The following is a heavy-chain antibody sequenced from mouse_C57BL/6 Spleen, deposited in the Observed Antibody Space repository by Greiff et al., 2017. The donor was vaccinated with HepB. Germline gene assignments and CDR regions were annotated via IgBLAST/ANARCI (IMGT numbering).Heavy chain of an antibody. CDR3: AREGYVPFAY. J-gene: IGHJ3*01. D-gene: IGHD2-2*01. CDR2: IYPRDGST. CDR1: GYTFTSYD. Sequence: VMLVESGPELVKPGASVKLSCKASGYTFTSYDINWVKQRPGQGLEWIGWIYPRDGSTKYNEKFKGQATLTVDTSSSTAYMELHSLTSEDSAVYFCAREGYVPFAYWGQGTLVTVSA. V-gene: IGHV1-85*01.